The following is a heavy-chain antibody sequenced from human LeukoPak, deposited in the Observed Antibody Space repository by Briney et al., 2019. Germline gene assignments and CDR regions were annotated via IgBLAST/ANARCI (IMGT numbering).Heavy chain of an antibody. J-gene: IGHJ4*02. CDR1: GFTVSSNY. V-gene: IGHV3-53*01. CDR2: IYNGGST. Sequence: GGSLRLSCAASGFTVSSNYMSWVRQAPGKGLEWVSVIYNGGSTYYADSVKGRFTISRDNSKNTLYLQMNSLRAEDTAVYYCARDSIAAAGINYWGQGTLVTVSS. D-gene: IGHD6-13*01. CDR3: ARDSIAAAGINY.